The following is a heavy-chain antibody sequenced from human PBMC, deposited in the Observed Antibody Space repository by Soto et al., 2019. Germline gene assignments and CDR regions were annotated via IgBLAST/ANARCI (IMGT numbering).Heavy chain of an antibody. Sequence: SETLSLTCTVSGGSISSGGYYWSWIRQHPGKGLEWIGYIYYSGSTYYNPSLKSRVTISVDTSKNQFSLKLSSVTAADTAVYYCARYDYGDYYFDYWGQGTLVTVSS. CDR3: ARYDYGDYYFDY. D-gene: IGHD4-17*01. J-gene: IGHJ4*02. CDR1: GGSISSGGYY. CDR2: IYYSGST. V-gene: IGHV4-31*03.